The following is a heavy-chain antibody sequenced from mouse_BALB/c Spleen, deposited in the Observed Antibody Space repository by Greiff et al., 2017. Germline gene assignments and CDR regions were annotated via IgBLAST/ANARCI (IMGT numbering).Heavy chain of an antibody. J-gene: IGHJ3*01. D-gene: IGHD1-1*01. Sequence: VQLQQSGAELVRPGALVKLSCKASGFNIKDYYMHWVKQRPVQGLEWIGWIDPENGNTIYDPKFQGKASITADTSSNTAYLQLSSLTSEDTAVYYCAREANYYGSTFAYWGQGTLVTVSA. CDR3: AREANYYGSTFAY. CDR2: IDPENGNT. CDR1: GFNIKDYY. V-gene: IGHV14-1*02.